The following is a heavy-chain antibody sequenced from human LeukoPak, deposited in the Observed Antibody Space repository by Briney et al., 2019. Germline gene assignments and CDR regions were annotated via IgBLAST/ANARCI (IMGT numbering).Heavy chain of an antibody. CDR2: IIPIFGTA. CDR1: GYTFTSYG. J-gene: IGHJ4*02. CDR3: ARDRSGYEPFDY. D-gene: IGHD5-12*01. Sequence: SVKVSCKASGYTFTSYGISWVRQAPGQGLEWMGGIIPIFGTANYAQKFQGRVTITADESTSTAYMELSSLRSEDTAVYYCARDRSGYEPFDYWGQGTLVTVSS. V-gene: IGHV1-69*13.